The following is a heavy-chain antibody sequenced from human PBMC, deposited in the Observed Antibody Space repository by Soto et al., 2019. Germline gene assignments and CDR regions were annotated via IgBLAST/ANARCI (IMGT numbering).Heavy chain of an antibody. CDR2: IYETGIT. Sequence: QVQLQESGPGLVKPSETLSLTCNVSGGSINNYYWSWLRQPPGKGLEWIGYIYETGITNYNPSLKSRVTISVDTSKNQFSLRLRSVTAADTAVYYCARGGTVPRWYFDLWGRGTLVTVSS. D-gene: IGHD4-17*01. V-gene: IGHV4-59*01. J-gene: IGHJ2*01. CDR3: ARGGTVPRWYFDL. CDR1: GGSINNYY.